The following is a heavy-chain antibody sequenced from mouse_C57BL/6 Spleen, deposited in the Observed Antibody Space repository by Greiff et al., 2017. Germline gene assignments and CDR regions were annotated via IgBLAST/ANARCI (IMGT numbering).Heavy chain of an antibody. CDR2: IWTGGGT. J-gene: IGHJ3*01. CDR1: GFSLTSYA. CDR3: ARYSHYDYDSWFAY. D-gene: IGHD2-4*01. V-gene: IGHV2-9-1*01. Sequence: VKLVESGPGLVAPSQSLSITCTVSGFSLTSYAISWVRQPPGKGLEWLGVIWTGGGTNYNSALKSRLSISKDNSKSQVFLKMNSLQTDDTARYYCARYSHYDYDSWFAYWGQGTLVTVSA.